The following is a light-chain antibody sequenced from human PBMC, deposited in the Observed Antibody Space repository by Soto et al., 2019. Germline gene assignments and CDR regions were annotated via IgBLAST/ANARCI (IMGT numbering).Light chain of an antibody. J-gene: IGLJ1*01. CDR1: SSDVGGYNY. V-gene: IGLV2-11*01. Sequence: QSALTQPRSVSGSPGQSLTISCTGTSSDVGGYNYVSWYQQHPGKVPKLMIYDVTKRPSGVPVRFSGSKSGNTASLTISGLQSEDEADYYCCSHAGSYTYVFGTGTKLTVL. CDR2: DVT. CDR3: CSHAGSYTYV.